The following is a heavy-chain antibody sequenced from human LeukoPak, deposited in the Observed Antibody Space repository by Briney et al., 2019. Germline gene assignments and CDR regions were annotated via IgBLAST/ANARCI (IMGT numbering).Heavy chain of an antibody. J-gene: IGHJ4*01. Sequence: EPSETLSLTCTVSGGSISSSNYYWGWIRQPPGKGLEWIGSIYYSGSTYYNPSLKSRVTISVDTSKNQFSLKLSSVTAADTAVYYCARSPRYYDSSGYYILFDYWGQENRVTVSS. V-gene: IGHV4-39*07. CDR1: GGSISSSNYY. CDR2: IYYSGST. D-gene: IGHD3-22*01. CDR3: ARSPRYYDSSGYYILFDY.